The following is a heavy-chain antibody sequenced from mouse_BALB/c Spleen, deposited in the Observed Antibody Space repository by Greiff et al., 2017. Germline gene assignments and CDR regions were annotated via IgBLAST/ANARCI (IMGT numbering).Heavy chain of an antibody. D-gene: IGHD1-1*01. J-gene: IGHJ1*01. Sequence: EVHLVESGGGLVKPGGSLKLSCAASGFTFSSYTMSWVRQTPEKRLEWVATISSGGSYTYYPDSVKGRFTISRDNAKNTLYLQMSSLKSEDTAMYYFTMEGYGSSLSYFDVWGAGTTVTVSA. CDR2: ISSGGSYT. V-gene: IGHV5-6-4*01. CDR3: TMEGYGSSLSYFDV. CDR1: GFTFSSYT.